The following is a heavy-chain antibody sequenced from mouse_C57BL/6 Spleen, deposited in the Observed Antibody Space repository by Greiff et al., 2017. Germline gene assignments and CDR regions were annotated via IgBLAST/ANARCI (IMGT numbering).Heavy chain of an antibody. Sequence: QVQLQQPGAELVKPGASVKLSCKASGYTFTSYWMHWVKQRPGQGLEWIGMIHPNSGSTNYNEKFNSKATLTVDKSSSTAYMQLSSLTSEDSAVYYCARKDYGSYAMDYWGQGTSVTVSS. D-gene: IGHD1-1*01. J-gene: IGHJ4*01. CDR2: IHPNSGST. CDR3: ARKDYGSYAMDY. CDR1: GYTFTSYW. V-gene: IGHV1-64*01.